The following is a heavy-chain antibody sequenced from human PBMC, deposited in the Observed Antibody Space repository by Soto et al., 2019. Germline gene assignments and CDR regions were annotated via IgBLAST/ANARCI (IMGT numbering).Heavy chain of an antibody. D-gene: IGHD6-19*01. CDR3: ARGKIRSGLDY. CDR1: GGSISSYY. V-gene: IGHV4-59*01. Sequence: ASETLSLTCTVSGGSISSYYWSWIRQPPGKGLEWIGYIYYSGSTNYNPSLKSRVTISVDTSKNQFSLKLSSVTAADTAVYYCARGKIRSGLDYWGQGTLVTVSS. CDR2: IYYSGST. J-gene: IGHJ4*02.